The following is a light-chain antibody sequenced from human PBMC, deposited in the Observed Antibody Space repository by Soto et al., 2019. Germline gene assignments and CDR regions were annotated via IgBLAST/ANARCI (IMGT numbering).Light chain of an antibody. CDR3: QQRSNWQGAT. Sequence: EIVVTQSPATLSLSPGERATLSCRASQSVSSYLAWYQQKPGQAPRLLIYDASNRATGIPARLSGSGSGTDFTLTISSLEPEDFAVYYCQQRSNWQGATFGGGTKVAIK. V-gene: IGKV3-11*01. CDR2: DAS. CDR1: QSVSSY. J-gene: IGKJ4*01.